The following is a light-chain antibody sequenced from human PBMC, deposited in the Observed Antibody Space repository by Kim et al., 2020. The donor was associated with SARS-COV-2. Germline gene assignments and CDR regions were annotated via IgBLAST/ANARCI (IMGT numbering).Light chain of an antibody. CDR2: QDS. CDR1: KLGYRY. V-gene: IGLV3-1*01. CDR3: QAWDSTTASVV. J-gene: IGLJ2*01. Sequence: SYELTQPPSVSVSPGQTASITCSGDKLGYRYACWYQQRPGQSPVLVIYQDSKRPSGIAERFSGSNSGNTATLTISGTQAMDEADYYCQAWDSTTASVVFG.